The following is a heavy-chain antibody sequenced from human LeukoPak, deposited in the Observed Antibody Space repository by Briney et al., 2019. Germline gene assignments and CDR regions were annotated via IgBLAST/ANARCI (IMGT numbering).Heavy chain of an antibody. Sequence: ASVKVSCKASGYTFTSYDINWVRQATGQGLEWMGWMNPNSGNTGYAQKFQGRVTITRNTSISTAYMELSSLRSEDTAVYYCARDDCSGGSCPTFDAFDIWGQGTMVTVSS. CDR3: ARDDCSGGSCPTFDAFDI. J-gene: IGHJ3*02. CDR1: GYTFTSYD. CDR2: MNPNSGNT. D-gene: IGHD2-15*01. V-gene: IGHV1-8*03.